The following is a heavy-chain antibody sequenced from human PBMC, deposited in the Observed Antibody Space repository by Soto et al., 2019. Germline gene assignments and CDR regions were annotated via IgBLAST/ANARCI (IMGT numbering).Heavy chain of an antibody. CDR2: ISAYNGNT. CDR1: GYTSTSYG. CDR3: AGSSTVTTIMYFHY. D-gene: IGHD4-17*01. Sequence: QVQLVQSGAEVKKPGASVKVSCKASGYTSTSYGISWVRQAPGQGLEWMGWISAYNGNTNYAQKLQGRVTMTTDTSTSTAYMELRSLRSDDTAVYYCAGSSTVTTIMYFHYWGQGTLVTVSS. V-gene: IGHV1-18*01. J-gene: IGHJ4*02.